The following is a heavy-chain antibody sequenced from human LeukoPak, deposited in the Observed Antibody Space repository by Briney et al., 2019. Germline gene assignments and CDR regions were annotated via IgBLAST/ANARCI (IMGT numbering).Heavy chain of an antibody. J-gene: IGHJ4*02. CDR1: GFNFDRYT. D-gene: IGHD3-10*02. CDR3: AKELDTMFFDY. CDR2: AGWAGGTT. Sequence: GGSLRLSCATSGFNFDRYTIHWVRQAPGKGLEWVSLAGWAGGTTFYSDSVRGRFTISRDSGGKSVYLQMNSLTTDDTAFYFCAKELDTMFFDYWGQGALVTVSS. V-gene: IGHV3-43*01.